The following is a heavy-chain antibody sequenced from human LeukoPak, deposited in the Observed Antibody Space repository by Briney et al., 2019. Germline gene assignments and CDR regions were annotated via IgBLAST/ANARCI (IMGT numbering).Heavy chain of an antibody. Sequence: GASVKVSCKAAGGTFSSYAISWVRQAPGQGLEWMGGIIPIFGTANYAQKFQGRVTMTRNTSISTAYMELSSLRSEDTAVYYCATGYGSGSYYIDYWGQGTLVTVSS. J-gene: IGHJ4*02. CDR3: ATGYGSGSYYIDY. D-gene: IGHD3-10*01. CDR2: IIPIFGTA. CDR1: GGTFSSYA. V-gene: IGHV1-69*05.